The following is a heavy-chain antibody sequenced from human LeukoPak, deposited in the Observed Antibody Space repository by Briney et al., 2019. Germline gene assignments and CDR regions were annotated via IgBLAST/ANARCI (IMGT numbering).Heavy chain of an antibody. Sequence: ASVKVSCKVSGYTLTELSMHWVRQAPGKGLEWMGGFDPEDGETIYAQKFQGRVTMTEDTSTDTAYMELSSLRSEDTAVYYCATYNYYDSSAYYYFDYWGQGTLVTVSS. V-gene: IGHV1-24*01. J-gene: IGHJ4*02. CDR3: ATYNYYDSSAYYYFDY. CDR2: FDPEDGET. CDR1: GYTLTELS. D-gene: IGHD3-22*01.